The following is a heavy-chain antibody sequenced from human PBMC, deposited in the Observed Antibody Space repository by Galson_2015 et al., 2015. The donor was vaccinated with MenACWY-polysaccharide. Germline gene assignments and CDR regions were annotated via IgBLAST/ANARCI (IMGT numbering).Heavy chain of an antibody. V-gene: IGHV4-39*01. CDR3: ARHTYYDILTGYGDNWFDP. J-gene: IGHJ5*02. CDR2: IYYSGRT. Sequence: ETLSLTCTVSGDSISSSSYYWGWLRQPPGKGLEWIGSIYYSGRTYYNPSLKSRVTISVDTSKNQFSLKLSSVTAADTAVYYCARHTYYDILTGYGDNWFDPWGQGTLVTVSS. CDR1: GDSISSSSYY. D-gene: IGHD3-9*01.